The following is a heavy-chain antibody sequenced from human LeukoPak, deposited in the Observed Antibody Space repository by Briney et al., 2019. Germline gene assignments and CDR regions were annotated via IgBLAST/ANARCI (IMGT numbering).Heavy chain of an antibody. CDR1: GYTFTSYG. CDR2: ISAYNGNT. D-gene: IGHD6-6*01. CDR3: ARDRGIAARASRLRGWFDP. J-gene: IGHJ5*02. Sequence: ASVKVSCKASGYTFTSYGISWVRQAPGQGLEWTGWISAYNGNTNYAQKLQGRVTMTTDTSTSTAYMELRSLRSDDTAVYYCARDRGIAARASRLRGWFDPWGQGALVTVSS. V-gene: IGHV1-18*01.